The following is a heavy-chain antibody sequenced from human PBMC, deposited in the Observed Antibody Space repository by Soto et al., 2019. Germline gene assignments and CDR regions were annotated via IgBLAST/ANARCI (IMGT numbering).Heavy chain of an antibody. CDR2: IYYSGST. Sequence: PSETLSLTCTVSGGSISSYYWSWIRQPPGKGLEWIGYIYYSGSTNYNPSLKSRVTISVDTSKNHFSLKLSFVTAAVTSVFYCVALYYDILTGYSPDAFDIWGQGTMVTVSS. J-gene: IGHJ3*02. CDR3: VALYYDILTGYSPDAFDI. D-gene: IGHD3-9*01. CDR1: GGSISSYY. V-gene: IGHV4-59*08.